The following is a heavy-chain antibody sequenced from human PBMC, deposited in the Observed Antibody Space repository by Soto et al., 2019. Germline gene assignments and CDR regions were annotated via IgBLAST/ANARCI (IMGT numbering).Heavy chain of an antibody. J-gene: IGHJ6*03. Sequence: GGSLRLSCAASGFTFSSYGMHWVRQAPGKGLEWVAVIWYDGSNKYYADSVKGRFTISRDNSKNTLYLQMNSLRAEDTAVYYCARDTTTIFGVVIDMDVWGKGTTVTVSS. D-gene: IGHD3-3*01. CDR1: GFTFSSYG. V-gene: IGHV3-33*01. CDR3: ARDTTTIFGVVIDMDV. CDR2: IWYDGSNK.